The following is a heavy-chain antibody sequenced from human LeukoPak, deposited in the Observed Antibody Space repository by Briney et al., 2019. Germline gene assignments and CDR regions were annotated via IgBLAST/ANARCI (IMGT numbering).Heavy chain of an antibody. CDR3: AKAITMIVVVKPHFDY. V-gene: IGHV3-33*06. D-gene: IGHD3-22*01. CDR2: IWYDGSNK. CDR1: GFTFSSYG. J-gene: IGHJ4*02. Sequence: GGSLRLSCAASGFTFSSYGMHWVRQAPGKGLEWVAVIWYDGSNKYYADSVKGRFTISRDNSKNTLYLQMNSLRAEDTAVYYCAKAITMIVVVKPHFDYWGQGTLVTVSS.